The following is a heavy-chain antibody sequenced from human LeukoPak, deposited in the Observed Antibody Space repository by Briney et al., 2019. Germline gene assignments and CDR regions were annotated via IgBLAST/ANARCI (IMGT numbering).Heavy chain of an antibody. CDR2: ISGSGGST. CDR1: GFTFSSYA. D-gene: IGHD2-8*01. J-gene: IGHJ3*02. V-gene: IGHV3-23*01. CDR3: AKSLLVLYSFDAFDI. Sequence: PGGSLRLSCAASGFTFSSYAMSWVRQAPGKGLEWVSSISGSGGSTYYADSVKGRFTISRDNSKNTLYLQMNSLRAEDTAVYYCAKSLLVLYSFDAFDIWGQGTMVTVSS.